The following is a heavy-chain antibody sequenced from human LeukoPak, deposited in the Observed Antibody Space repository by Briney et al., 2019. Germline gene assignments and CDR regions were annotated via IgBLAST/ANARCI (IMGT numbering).Heavy chain of an antibody. CDR3: AKDHGRCSGGSCYSGSLDY. J-gene: IGHJ4*02. D-gene: IGHD2-15*01. Sequence: GGSLRLSCAASGFTFSSYAMSWVRQAPGKGLEWVSAISGSGSSTYYADSVKGRFTITRDNSKNTLYLQMNSLRAEDTAVYYCAKDHGRCSGGSCYSGSLDYWGQGTLVTVSS. CDR1: GFTFSSYA. V-gene: IGHV3-23*01. CDR2: ISGSGSST.